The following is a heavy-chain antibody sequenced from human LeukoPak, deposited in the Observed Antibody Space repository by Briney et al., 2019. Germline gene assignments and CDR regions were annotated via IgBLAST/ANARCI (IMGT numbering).Heavy chain of an antibody. D-gene: IGHD2-15*01. CDR2: ISSSTSTI. CDR3: ARAYCGGGFCYSGFDF. J-gene: IGHJ4*02. CDR1: GFTFSSYE. V-gene: IGHV3-48*03. Sequence: PGGSLRLSCAASGFTFSSYEMNWVRQAPGKGLEWISYISSSTSTIYYADSVKGRFTISRDNAENSLYLQMNSLRDEDTAVYYCARAYCGGGFCYSGFDFWGQGTLVTVSS.